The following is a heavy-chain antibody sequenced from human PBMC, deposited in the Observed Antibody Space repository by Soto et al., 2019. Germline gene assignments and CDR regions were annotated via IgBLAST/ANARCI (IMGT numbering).Heavy chain of an antibody. J-gene: IGHJ4*02. CDR2: ISWNSGSI. CDR3: AKDIGDIVAMIDY. D-gene: IGHD5-12*01. V-gene: IGHV3-9*01. Sequence: EVQLVESGGGLVQPGRSLRLSCAASGFTFDDYAMHWVRQAPGKGLEWVSGISWNSGSIGYADSVKGRFTISRDNAKNSLYLQMNSLRAEDTALYYCAKDIGDIVAMIDYWGQGPLVTVSS. CDR1: GFTFDDYA.